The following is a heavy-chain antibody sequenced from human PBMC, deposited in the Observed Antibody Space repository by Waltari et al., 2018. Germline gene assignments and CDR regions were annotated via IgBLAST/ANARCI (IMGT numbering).Heavy chain of an antibody. CDR2: ISVSGGST. V-gene: IGHV3-23*01. CDR1: GFTFSSYA. J-gene: IGHJ3*02. D-gene: IGHD1-26*01. CDR3: AKDGGSGSYYMDAFDI. Sequence: EVQLLESGGGLVQPGGSLRLSCAASGFTFSSYAMSWVRQAPGKGLEWVSAISVSGGSTYYADSVKGRFTISRDNSKNTLYLQMNIRRAEDTAVYYCAKDGGSGSYYMDAFDIWGQGTMVTVSS.